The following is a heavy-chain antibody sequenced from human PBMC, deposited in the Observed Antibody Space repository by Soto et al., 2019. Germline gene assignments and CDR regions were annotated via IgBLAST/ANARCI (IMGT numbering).Heavy chain of an antibody. J-gene: IGHJ4*02. Sequence: QVQLVESGGGVVQPGRSLRLSCAASGFTFSSYGMHWVRQAPGKGLEWVAVIWYDGSNKYYADSVKGRFTISRDNSKNTLYLQMNSLRAEDTAVYYCASEPPGIAVAGTLYWDQGTLVTVSS. CDR1: GFTFSSYG. CDR3: ASEPPGIAVAGTLY. D-gene: IGHD6-19*01. V-gene: IGHV3-33*01. CDR2: IWYDGSNK.